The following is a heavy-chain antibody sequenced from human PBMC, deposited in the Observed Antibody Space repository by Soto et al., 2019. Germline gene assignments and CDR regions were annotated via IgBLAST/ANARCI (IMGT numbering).Heavy chain of an antibody. J-gene: IGHJ4*02. Sequence: QVQLVQSGAEVKKPGSSVKVSCKASGGTFSSYTISWVRQAPGQGLEWMGRIIPILGIANYAQKFQGRVTITEDKSTSTAYMELSSLRSEDTAVYYCARDYYGSGSYYGSYYFDYWGQGTLVTVSS. CDR2: IIPILGIA. CDR3: ARDYYGSGSYYGSYYFDY. CDR1: GGTFSSYT. D-gene: IGHD3-10*01. V-gene: IGHV1-69*08.